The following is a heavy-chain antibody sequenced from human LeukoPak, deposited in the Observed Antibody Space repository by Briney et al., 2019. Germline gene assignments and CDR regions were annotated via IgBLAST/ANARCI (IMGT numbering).Heavy chain of an antibody. J-gene: IGHJ4*02. D-gene: IGHD6-13*01. CDR1: GGSISSYY. CDR3: ARGVYIAAAQYGY. V-gene: IGHV4-4*07. Sequence: YPSETLSLTCAVSGGSISSYYWSWIRQPAGKGLEWIGRIYTSGSTNYNPSLKSRVTISVDTSKNQFSLKLNSVTAADTAAYYCARGVYIAAAQYGYWGQGTLVTVSS. CDR2: IYTSGST.